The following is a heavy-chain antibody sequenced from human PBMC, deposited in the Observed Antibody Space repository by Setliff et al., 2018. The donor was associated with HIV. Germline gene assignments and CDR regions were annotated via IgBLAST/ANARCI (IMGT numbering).Heavy chain of an antibody. Sequence: SETLSLTCNVSGGSIINNNYYWGWIRQPPGKGLEWMASIYYSGSTSYNPALKSRVTISVDTSKNQFSLKLSSVTAADTAVFYCARYRGHFDYWGQGTLVTVSS. D-gene: IGHD3-16*01. CDR2: IYYSGST. V-gene: IGHV4-39*07. CDR1: GGSIINNNYY. CDR3: ARYRGHFDY. J-gene: IGHJ4*02.